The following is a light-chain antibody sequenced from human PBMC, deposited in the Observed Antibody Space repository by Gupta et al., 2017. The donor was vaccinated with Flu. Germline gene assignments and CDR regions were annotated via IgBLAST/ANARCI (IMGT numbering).Light chain of an antibody. CDR1: TGAVTSGYY. Sequence: QPVVTPEPSLTVSPGGTVTLPFASSTGAVTSGYYPNWFQQKPGQAPRGLIYSTSNTDAWTPVRFSGSISVGKAALTLSGGQHEDEDEYYCLLYYGGAWVFGGGTKLTVL. CDR3: LLYYGGAWV. V-gene: IGLV7-43*01. CDR2: STS. J-gene: IGLJ3*02.